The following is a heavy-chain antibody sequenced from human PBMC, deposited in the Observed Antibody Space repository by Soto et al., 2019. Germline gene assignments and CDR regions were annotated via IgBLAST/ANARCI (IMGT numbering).Heavy chain of an antibody. Sequence: QVHLVQSGAEVKKPGASVKVSCKASNETLTTYGISWVRQAPGQGLEWMGWVSGYSGHSSSAQEFQDRVSITTDTSTNTAYMELRSLTSDDSAVYFCARDSSSSGYYYGMDVWGQGTTVTVSS. CDR3: ARDSSSSGYYYGMDV. D-gene: IGHD6-6*01. CDR2: VSGYSGHS. V-gene: IGHV1-18*01. CDR1: NETLTTYG. J-gene: IGHJ6*02.